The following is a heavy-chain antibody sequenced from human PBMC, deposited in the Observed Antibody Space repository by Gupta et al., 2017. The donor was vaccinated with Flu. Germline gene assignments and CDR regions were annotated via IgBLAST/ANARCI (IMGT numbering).Heavy chain of an antibody. CDR2: ISWTSGTT. V-gene: IGHV3-9*01. CDR1: GFAFGDYA. CDR3: AKTRDINYDRVRYDGDFDY. D-gene: IGHD3-16*01. J-gene: IGHJ4*02. Sequence: EVQLVESGGGLVQPGRSLRLSCAASGFAFGDYAMNWVRQVPGKGLEWVSGISWTSGTTGYAESVKGRCTISRDNAKNSLDLQMNSLRVEDTDFYYCAKTRDINYDRVRYDGDFDYWGPGTLVTVSS.